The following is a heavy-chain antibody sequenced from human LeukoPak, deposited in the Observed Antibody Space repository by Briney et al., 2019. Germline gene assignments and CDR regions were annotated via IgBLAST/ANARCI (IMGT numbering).Heavy chain of an antibody. CDR1: GGSISSSNNY. Sequence: SETLSLTCTVSGGSISSSNNYWGWIRQPPGKGLEWIAGIHYSGSTYYNPSLKSRVTISVDTSKNQFSLKLSSVTAADTAVYYCARLSSGYSSGWYFDYWGQGTLVTVSS. J-gene: IGHJ4*02. D-gene: IGHD6-19*01. V-gene: IGHV4-39*01. CDR2: IHYSGST. CDR3: ARLSSGYSSGWYFDY.